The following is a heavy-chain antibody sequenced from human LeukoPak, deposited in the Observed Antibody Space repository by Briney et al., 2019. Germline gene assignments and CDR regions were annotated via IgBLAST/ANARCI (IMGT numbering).Heavy chain of an antibody. Sequence: GGSLRLSCAASGFTFSSYSMNWVRQAPGKGLEWVSYISSSSSTICYADSVKGRFTISRDNAKNSLYLQMNSLRAEDTAVYYCARGSGGYSYGHFDYWGQGTLVTVSS. J-gene: IGHJ4*02. V-gene: IGHV3-48*01. D-gene: IGHD5-18*01. CDR1: GFTFSSYS. CDR3: ARGSGGYSYGHFDY. CDR2: ISSSSSTI.